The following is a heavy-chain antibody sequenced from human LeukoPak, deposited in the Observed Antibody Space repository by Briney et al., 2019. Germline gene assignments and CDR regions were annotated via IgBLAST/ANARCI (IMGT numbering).Heavy chain of an antibody. CDR2: TYYRSKWYN. CDR3: ARSPEYSGYDDYFGY. V-gene: IGHV6-1*01. Sequence: SQTLSLTCAISGDSVSSNSAAWNWIRQSPSRGLEWLGRTYYRSKWYNDYAVSVKSRITINPDTSKNQFSLQLNSVTPEDTAAYYCARSPEYSGYDDYFGYWGQGTLVTVSS. D-gene: IGHD5-12*01. CDR1: GDSVSSNSAA. J-gene: IGHJ4*02.